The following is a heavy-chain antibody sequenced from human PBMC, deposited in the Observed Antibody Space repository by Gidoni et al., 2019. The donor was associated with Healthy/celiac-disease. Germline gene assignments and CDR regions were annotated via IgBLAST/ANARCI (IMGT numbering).Heavy chain of an antibody. Sequence: QITLKESGPTLVKPTQTLTLTCTFYGFSLRTSGVGVVLIRQPSGKALECLSLIYCDDDKRYSTSLESRLTITKDTSKYQVVLTMTNMDPVDTATYYCAHRGYCSSTSCYGNWFDPWGQGTRVTVSS. CDR3: AHRGYCSSTSCYGNWFDP. CDR2: IYCDDDK. CDR1: GFSLRTSGVG. V-gene: IGHV2-5*02. D-gene: IGHD2-2*01. J-gene: IGHJ5*02.